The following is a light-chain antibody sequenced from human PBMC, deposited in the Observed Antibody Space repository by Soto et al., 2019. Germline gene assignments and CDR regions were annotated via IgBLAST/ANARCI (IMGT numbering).Light chain of an antibody. CDR2: GAS. J-gene: IGKJ1*01. V-gene: IGKV3-15*01. Sequence: EIVMTQSPATLSVSPGERATLSSWASKSVRTSVAWYQQRPGQTPRLLIYGASTRATGVPARFSGGGSGTDLTLTVTSLQSEDFGIYYCQQYTEWPTTFGQGTKVDI. CDR1: KSVRTS. CDR3: QQYTEWPTT.